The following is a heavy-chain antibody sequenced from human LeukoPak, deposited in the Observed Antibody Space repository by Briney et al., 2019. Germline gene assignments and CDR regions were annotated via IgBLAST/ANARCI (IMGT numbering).Heavy chain of an antibody. CDR2: VDPEDGEI. D-gene: IGHD1-26*01. J-gene: IGHJ4*02. V-gene: IGHV1-24*01. CDR1: GYTLTERS. Sequence: ASVKVSFKVSGYTLTERSMHWVRQAPGKGLEWMGGVDPEDGEIIYAQKFQGRVTMTEDTSTDTAYMELSSLRSEDTAVYYCALDVGELLTYWGQGTLVPVSS. CDR3: ALDVGELLTY.